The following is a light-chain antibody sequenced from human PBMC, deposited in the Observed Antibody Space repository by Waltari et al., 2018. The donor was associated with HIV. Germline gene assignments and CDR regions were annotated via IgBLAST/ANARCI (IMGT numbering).Light chain of an antibody. CDR3: SSYTSSSTWV. J-gene: IGLJ3*02. V-gene: IGLV2-14*01. CDR1: SSDVGGYHY. CDR2: EVS. Sequence: QSALTQPASVSGSPGQSITLSCPGPSSDVGGYHYSPWYQQHPGKAPKLRIYEVSNRPSGVSNRFSGSKSGNTASLTISGLQAEDEADYYCSSYTSSSTWVFGGGTKLTVL.